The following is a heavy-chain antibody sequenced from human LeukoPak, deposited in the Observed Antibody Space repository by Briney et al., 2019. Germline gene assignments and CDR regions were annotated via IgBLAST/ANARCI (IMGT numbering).Heavy chain of an antibody. J-gene: IGHJ4*02. D-gene: IGHD5-12*01. CDR1: GFTFSSYW. V-gene: IGHV3-7*03. CDR3: ARGFSGYDFYFDY. CDR2: IKQDGSEK. Sequence: GSLRLSCAASGFTFSSYWMSWVRQAPGKGLEWVANIKQDGSEKYHVDSVKGRFTISRDNAKNSLYLQMNSLRAEDTAVYYCARGFSGYDFYFDYWGQGTLVTVSS.